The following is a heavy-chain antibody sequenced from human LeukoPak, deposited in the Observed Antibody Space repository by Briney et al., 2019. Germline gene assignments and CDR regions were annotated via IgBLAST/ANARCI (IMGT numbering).Heavy chain of an antibody. Sequence: GGSLRLSCAVSGFTLSTYAMTWVRQAPGKGLEWVSSIVGSSGNTYYADSVKGRFTISRDNSKNTLYLQMNSLRAEDTAVYYCAKDGDPVAGYYFDYWGQGTLVTVSS. CDR2: IVGSSGNT. D-gene: IGHD6-19*01. CDR3: AKDGDPVAGYYFDY. V-gene: IGHV3-23*01. CDR1: GFTLSTYA. J-gene: IGHJ4*02.